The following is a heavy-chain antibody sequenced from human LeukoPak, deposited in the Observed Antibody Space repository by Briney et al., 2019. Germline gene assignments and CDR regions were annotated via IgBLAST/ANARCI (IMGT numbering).Heavy chain of an antibody. V-gene: IGHV1-2*02. D-gene: IGHD3-9*01. CDR2: INPNSRGT. CDR3: ARAYRYFDWFLPHYYYYYGMDV. Sequence: GASVKVSCKASGYTFTDYYMHWVRQAPGQGLEWMGWINPNSRGTDSAQKFQGRFSMTRDTSTSTVYMELSSLRSEDTAVYYCARAYRYFDWFLPHYYYYYGMDVWGQGTTVTVSS. CDR1: GYTFTDYY. J-gene: IGHJ6*02.